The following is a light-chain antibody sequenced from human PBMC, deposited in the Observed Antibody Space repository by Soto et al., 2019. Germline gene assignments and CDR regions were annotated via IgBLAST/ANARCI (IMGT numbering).Light chain of an antibody. CDR1: SSDVGGYNL. CDR3: WSYAGSSTVVV. CDR2: EGS. V-gene: IGLV2-23*03. Sequence: QSALTQPASVSGSPGQSITISCTGTSSDVGGYNLVSWYQQHPGKAPKLMIYEGSKRPSGVSNRFSGSKSGNSASLTISGLQAEDEADYYCWSYAGSSTVVVFGRGTKLTVL. J-gene: IGLJ2*01.